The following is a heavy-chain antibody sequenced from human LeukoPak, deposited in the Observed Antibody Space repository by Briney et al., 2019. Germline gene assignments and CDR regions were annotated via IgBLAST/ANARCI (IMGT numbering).Heavy chain of an antibody. CDR2: IYYSGST. V-gene: IGHV4-59*01. CDR3: ARIRGYSYGYYYYYMDV. CDR1: GGSISSYY. Sequence: SETLSLTCTVSGGSISSYYWSWIRQPPGKGLEWIGYIYYSGSTNYNPSLKSRVTISVDTSKNQFSLRLSSVTAADTAVYYCARIRGYSYGYYYYYMDVWGKGTTVTISS. J-gene: IGHJ6*03. D-gene: IGHD5-18*01.